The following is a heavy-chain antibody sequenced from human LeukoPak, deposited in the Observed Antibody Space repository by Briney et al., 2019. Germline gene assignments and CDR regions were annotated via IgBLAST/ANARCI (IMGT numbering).Heavy chain of an antibody. Sequence: PSETLSLTCTVSGGSISSHYWSWIRQTPGKGLEWIGQINYSGSTNYNPSLKSRVALSIDTSKNQFSLKVSSVTAADTAVYYCARAVIASGENYYYYYGMDVWGQGTTVTVSS. J-gene: IGHJ6*02. V-gene: IGHV4-59*11. CDR3: ARAVIASGENYYYYYGMDV. D-gene: IGHD3-10*01. CDR2: INYSGST. CDR1: GGSISSHY.